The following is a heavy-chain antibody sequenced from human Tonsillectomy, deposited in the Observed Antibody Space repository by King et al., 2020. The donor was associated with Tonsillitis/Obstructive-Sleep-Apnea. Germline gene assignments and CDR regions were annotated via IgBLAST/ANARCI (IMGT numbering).Heavy chain of an antibody. CDR1: GYSFTSYW. V-gene: IGHV5-51*01. Sequence: QLVQSGAEVKKPGESLKISCKGSGYSFTSYWIGWVRQMPGKGLEWMGIIYPGDSDTRYSPSFQGQVTISADKSINTAYLQWSSLKGADTVMYYCARSASSGWFEAWFDPWGQGTLVTVSS. CDR3: ARSASSGWFEAWFDP. J-gene: IGHJ5*02. D-gene: IGHD6-19*01. CDR2: IYPGDSDT.